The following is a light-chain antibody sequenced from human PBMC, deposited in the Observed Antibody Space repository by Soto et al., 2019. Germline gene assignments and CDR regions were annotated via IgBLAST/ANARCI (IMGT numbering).Light chain of an antibody. J-gene: IGKJ5*01. CDR2: AAS. CDR1: QSISSY. V-gene: IGKV1-39*01. CDR3: QQSYSTLLS. Sequence: DIQMTQSPSSLSASVGDRVTITCRASQSISSYLNWYQQKPGKAPKLLIYAASSLQSGVPSRFSGSGSGTDFTLTISSLQPEDVATYYCQQSYSTLLSFGQGTRLEI.